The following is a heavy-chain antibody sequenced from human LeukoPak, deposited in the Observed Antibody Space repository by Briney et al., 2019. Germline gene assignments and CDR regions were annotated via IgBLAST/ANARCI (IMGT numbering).Heavy chain of an antibody. V-gene: IGHV4-34*01. CDR2: INHSGST. CDR1: GGSFSGYY. CDR3: ARGYYDYVWGSYPSSYYFDY. J-gene: IGHJ4*02. Sequence: SETLSLTCAVYGGSFSGYYWSWIRQPPGKGLEWIGEINHSGSTNYNPSLKSRVTISVNTSKNQFSLKLSSVTAADTAVYYCARGYYDYVWGSYPSSYYFDYWGQGTLVTVSS. D-gene: IGHD3-16*02.